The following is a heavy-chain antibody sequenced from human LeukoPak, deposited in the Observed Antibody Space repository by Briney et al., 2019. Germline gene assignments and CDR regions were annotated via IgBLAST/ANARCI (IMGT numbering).Heavy chain of an antibody. J-gene: IGHJ4*02. Sequence: GGSLRLSCTASGFTFSSYGTHWVRQAPGKGLEWVAFIRYDGSNKYYADSVKGRFTISRDNSKNTLYLQMNSLRAEDTAVYYCAGRLYSSRVGDDYWGQGTLVTVSS. V-gene: IGHV3-30*02. CDR3: AGRLYSSRVGDDY. D-gene: IGHD6-19*01. CDR2: IRYDGSNK. CDR1: GFTFSSYG.